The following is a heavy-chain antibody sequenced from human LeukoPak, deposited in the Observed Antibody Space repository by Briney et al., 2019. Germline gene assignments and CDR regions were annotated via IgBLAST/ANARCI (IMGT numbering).Heavy chain of an antibody. CDR2: INHIGST. CDR3: AREGVGYYDSSGSPSPPRLDY. J-gene: IGHJ4*02. Sequence: SETLSLTCAVYGGSFSGYNWSWIRQPPGKGLEWIGEINHIGSTNYNPSLKSRVTISVDTSKNQFSLKLTSVTVADTAVYYCAREGVGYYDSSGSPSPPRLDYWGQGTLVTVSS. V-gene: IGHV4-34*01. CDR1: GGSFSGYN. D-gene: IGHD3-22*01.